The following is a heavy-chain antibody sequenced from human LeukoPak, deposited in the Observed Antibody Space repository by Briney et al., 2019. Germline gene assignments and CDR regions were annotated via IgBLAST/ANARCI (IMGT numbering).Heavy chain of an antibody. D-gene: IGHD3-10*01. CDR1: GGSITDSY. J-gene: IGHJ3*02. V-gene: IGHV4-4*07. CDR3: ARDGSRSAAGAFDI. CDR2: IYTSGST. Sequence: SETLSLTCSVSGGSITDSYWSWIRQPAGKGLEWIGRIYTSGSTNYNPSLKSRVTMSVDTSKNQFSLKLSSVTAADTAVYYCARDGSRSAAGAFDIWGQGTMVTVSS.